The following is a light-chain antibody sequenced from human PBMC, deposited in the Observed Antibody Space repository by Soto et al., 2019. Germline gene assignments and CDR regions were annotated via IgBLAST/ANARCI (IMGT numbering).Light chain of an antibody. CDR3: QQRSSWIT. CDR2: DTS. J-gene: IGKJ5*01. V-gene: IGKV3-11*01. Sequence: EVVLTQSPATLSLSPGERATLACRASQPISSYLAWDQQKPGQAPRLLIYDTSTRATDIPDRFSGSGSGTDLHRNNSSLEPEDFAVYYCQQRSSWITFGQGTRLEI. CDR1: QPISSY.